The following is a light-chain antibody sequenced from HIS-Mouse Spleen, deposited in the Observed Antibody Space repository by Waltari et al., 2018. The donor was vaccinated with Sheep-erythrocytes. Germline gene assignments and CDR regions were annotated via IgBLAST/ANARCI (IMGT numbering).Light chain of an antibody. J-gene: IGKJ4*01. CDR2: DAS. V-gene: IGKV3-11*01. CDR3: QQRSNWLT. Sequence: EIVLTQSRATLSLSPGERDTLSCRASQSVSSYLAWYQQKPGQAPRLLIYDASNRATGIPARFSGSGSGTDFTLTISSLEPEDFAVYYCQQRSNWLTFGGGTKVEIK. CDR1: QSVSSY.